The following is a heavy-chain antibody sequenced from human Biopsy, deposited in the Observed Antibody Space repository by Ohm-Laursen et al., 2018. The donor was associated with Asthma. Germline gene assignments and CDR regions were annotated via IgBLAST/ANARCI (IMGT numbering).Heavy chain of an antibody. CDR1: GFSFSNFA. J-gene: IGHJ3*02. CDR2: ISKDASTQ. D-gene: IGHD1-1*01. CDR3: VRDGTDDAFDI. Sequence: SLRLSCTAFGFSFSNFATHWVRQAPGKGLEWVGVISKDASTQDYADSVKGRFTMARDNSKNTLDLQMNSLREEDTAVYYCVRDGTDDAFDIWGQGTVVSVSS. V-gene: IGHV3-30*01.